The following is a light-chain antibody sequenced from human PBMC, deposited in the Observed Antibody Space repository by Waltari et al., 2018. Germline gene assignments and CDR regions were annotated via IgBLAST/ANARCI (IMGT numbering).Light chain of an antibody. CDR3: QQYDNSRRT. V-gene: IGKV3-20*01. J-gene: IGKJ1*01. CDR1: QSVSNNY. CDR2: GAS. Sequence: EIVLTKSPGTLSLSPGERATLSCRASQSVSNNYLAWYQQKPGQAPRLLIYGASNRATGIPDRFSGSGSGTDFTLTISRLEPEDFAVYYCQQYDNSRRTFGQGTKVEVK.